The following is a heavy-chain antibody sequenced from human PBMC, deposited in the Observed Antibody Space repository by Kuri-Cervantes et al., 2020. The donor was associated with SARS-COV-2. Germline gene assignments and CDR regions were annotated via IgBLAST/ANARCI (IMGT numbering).Heavy chain of an antibody. CDR2: IYHSGST. CDR1: GGSFSGYY. Sequence: SQTLSLTCAVYGGSFSGYYWGWTRQPPGKGLEWIGSIYHSGSTYYNPSLKSRVTISVDTSKNQFSLKLSSVTAADTAVYYCARGRGYSGYDSPLNWFDPWGQGTLVTVSS. D-gene: IGHD5-12*01. J-gene: IGHJ5*02. V-gene: IGHV4-38-2*01. CDR3: ARGRGYSGYDSPLNWFDP.